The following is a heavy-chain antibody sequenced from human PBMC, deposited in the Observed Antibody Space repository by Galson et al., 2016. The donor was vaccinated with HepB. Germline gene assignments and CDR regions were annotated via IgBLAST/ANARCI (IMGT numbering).Heavy chain of an antibody. Sequence: QSGAEVKKPGESLKISCKGSGYSFTSYLIGWVRQMPGKGLEWMGIIYPDDSDTRYSPSFQGQVTISADKSIKTAYLQWSSLKASDTAMYYCARLNYYDGGGYSLGFDYWGQGTRVTVSS. J-gene: IGHJ4*02. V-gene: IGHV5-51*01. D-gene: IGHD3-22*01. CDR3: ARLNYYDGGGYSLGFDY. CDR2: IYPDDSDT. CDR1: GYSFTSYL.